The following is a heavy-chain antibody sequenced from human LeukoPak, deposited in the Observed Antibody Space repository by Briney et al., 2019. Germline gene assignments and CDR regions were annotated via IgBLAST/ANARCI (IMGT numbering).Heavy chain of an antibody. D-gene: IGHD3-22*01. CDR2: IYTSGST. Sequence: SRTLSLTCTVSGGSISSGSYYWSWIRQPAGKGLEWIGRIYTSGSTNYNPSLKSRVTISVDTSKNQFSLKLSSVTAADTAVYYCARGGKDSSGPSPFTTRGQFDYWGQGTLVTVSS. CDR3: ARGGKDSSGPSPFTTRGQFDY. V-gene: IGHV4-61*02. J-gene: IGHJ4*02. CDR1: GGSISSGSYY.